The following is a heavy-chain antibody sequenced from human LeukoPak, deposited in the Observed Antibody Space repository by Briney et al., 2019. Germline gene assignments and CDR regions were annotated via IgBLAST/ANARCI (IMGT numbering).Heavy chain of an antibody. CDR1: GYTFTSYD. Sequence: ASVTVSCKASGYTFTSYDINWVRQATGQGLEWMGWMNPNSGNTGYAQKFQGRVTMTRTTSISTAYMELSSLRSEDTAVYYCARWLPNWNYGNWFDPWGQGTLVTVSS. CDR3: ARWLPNWNYGNWFDP. D-gene: IGHD1-7*01. V-gene: IGHV1-8*01. J-gene: IGHJ5*02. CDR2: MNPNSGNT.